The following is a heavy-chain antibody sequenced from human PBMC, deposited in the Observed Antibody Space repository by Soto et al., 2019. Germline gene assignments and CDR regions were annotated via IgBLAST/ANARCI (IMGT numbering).Heavy chain of an antibody. CDR1: GGSISGYY. J-gene: IGHJ4*02. Sequence: VQLQDSGPRLVRPSETLSLSCTVSGGSISGYYWNWIRQPPGRGLEWIGYISNTGNTNYNPSLKSRVSISVDTSKNQVSLNLRAVTAEDTALYYSARDSAVGSSKRGFEYWGQGTLVTVSS. V-gene: IGHV4-59*01. CDR2: ISNTGNT. CDR3: ARDSAVGSSKRGFEY. D-gene: IGHD2-2*01.